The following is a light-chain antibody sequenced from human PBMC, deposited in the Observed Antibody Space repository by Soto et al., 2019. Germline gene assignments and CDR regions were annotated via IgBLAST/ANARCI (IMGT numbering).Light chain of an antibody. CDR3: CSYAGSGTLV. CDR2: EGS. CDR1: SSDVGSYNL. Sequence: QSALTQPASVSGSPGQSITISCTGTSSDVGSYNLVSWYQQHPGKAPKLMIYEGSKRHSGVSNRFSGSKSGYTASLTISGLQAEDEADYYCCSYAGSGTLVFGGGTKVTVL. J-gene: IGLJ3*02. V-gene: IGLV2-23*01.